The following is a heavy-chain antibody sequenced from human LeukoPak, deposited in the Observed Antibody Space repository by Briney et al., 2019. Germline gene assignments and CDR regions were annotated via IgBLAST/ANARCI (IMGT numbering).Heavy chain of an antibody. CDR1: GDSLSSGGDA. CDR3: ARDSGYWLH. V-gene: IGHV4-39*07. CDR2: IFFTGET. D-gene: IGHD3-22*01. Sequence: SETLSLTCSVSGDSLSSGGDAWGWIRQFRGERLEWIGNIFFTGETSYTPSLKSRLTMSVHTSKNQSSLKLDSVTAADTAVYDCARDSGYWLHWGQGTLVTVSS. J-gene: IGHJ4*02.